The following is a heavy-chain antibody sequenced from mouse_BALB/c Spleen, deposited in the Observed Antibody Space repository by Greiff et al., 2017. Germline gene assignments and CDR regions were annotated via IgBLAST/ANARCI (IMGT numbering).Heavy chain of an antibody. V-gene: IGHV5-17*02. Sequence: EVQLVESGGGLVQPGGSRKLSCAASGFTFSSFGMHWVRQAPEKGLEWVAYISSGSSTIYYADTVKGRFTISRDNPKNTLFLQMTSLRSEDTAMYYCARPIYYDYEFAYWGQGTLVTVSA. J-gene: IGHJ3*01. CDR3: ARPIYYDYEFAY. D-gene: IGHD2-4*01. CDR1: GFTFSSFG. CDR2: ISSGSSTI.